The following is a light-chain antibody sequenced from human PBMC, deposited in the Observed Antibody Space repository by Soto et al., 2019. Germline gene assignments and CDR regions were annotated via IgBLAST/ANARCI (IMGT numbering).Light chain of an antibody. CDR2: VDK. J-gene: IGLJ1*01. V-gene: IGLV2-14*01. Sequence: QSVLTQPAAVSGSPGQSITISCTGSGRDIGAYNYVSWYQQHPGKAPKLIIYVDKNRPSGVSNRFSASKSAFTASLTISGLQAEDEADYYCSSYTTSYFYVFGPGTKVTVL. CDR3: SSYTTSYFYV. CDR1: GRDIGAYNY.